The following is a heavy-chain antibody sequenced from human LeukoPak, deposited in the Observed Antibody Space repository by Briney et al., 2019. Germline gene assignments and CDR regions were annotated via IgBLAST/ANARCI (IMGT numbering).Heavy chain of an antibody. CDR1: GFTFSNYV. Sequence: GGSLRLSCAASGFTFSNYVMGWVRQDPGKGLQWVSIINGSGCFTSYADSVKGRLTISRDNSKNTLYLQMNSLRAEDTAVYYCARRSFNSEFDYWGQGTLVTVSS. CDR2: INGSGCFT. V-gene: IGHV3-23*01. D-gene: IGHD3-10*01. J-gene: IGHJ4*02. CDR3: ARRSFNSEFDY.